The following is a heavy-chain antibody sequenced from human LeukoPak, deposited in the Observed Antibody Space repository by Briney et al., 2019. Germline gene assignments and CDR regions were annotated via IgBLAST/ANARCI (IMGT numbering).Heavy chain of an antibody. J-gene: IGHJ4*02. Sequence: PGGSLRLSCAASGFTFSDFWMHWVRQGPGEGLVWVARINPAGSDATYADSVKGRFTISRDNAKNTLYLQMNSLRVGDTAIYYCGRFVSGNYGRGDHWGQGTLVTVSS. D-gene: IGHD1-26*01. V-gene: IGHV3-74*01. CDR3: GRFVSGNYGRGDH. CDR2: INPAGSDA. CDR1: GFTFSDFW.